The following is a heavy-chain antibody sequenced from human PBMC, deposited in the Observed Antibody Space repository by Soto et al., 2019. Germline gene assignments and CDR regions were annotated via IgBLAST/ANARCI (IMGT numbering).Heavy chain of an antibody. Sequence: EVQLVESGGGLVQPGGSLRLSCAASKFTFSGYSMNWVRQAPGKGLEWVSYISSTSATIYYADSVKGRLTISRDDAKNSLYLQMNSLRDEDTAVYYCARGSEKGGGPWGQGTLVTVSS. D-gene: IGHD3-16*01. J-gene: IGHJ4*02. V-gene: IGHV3-48*02. CDR3: ARGSEKGGGP. CDR1: KFTFSGYS. CDR2: ISSTSATI.